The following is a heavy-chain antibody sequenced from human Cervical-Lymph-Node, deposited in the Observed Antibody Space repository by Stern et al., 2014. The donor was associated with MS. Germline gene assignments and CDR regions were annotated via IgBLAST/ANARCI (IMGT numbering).Heavy chain of an antibody. V-gene: IGHV1-69*01. D-gene: IGHD3-22*01. CDR3: ARVYYDSSGYYYGSDYGMDV. CDR1: GGTFSSYA. J-gene: IGHJ6*02. Sequence: VQLVESGAEVKKPGSSVKVSCKASGGTFSSYAISWVRQAPGQGLEWMGGIIPIFGTANYAQKFQGRVTITADESTSTAYMELSSLRSEDTAVYYCARVYYDSSGYYYGSDYGMDVWGQGTTVTVS. CDR2: IIPIFGTA.